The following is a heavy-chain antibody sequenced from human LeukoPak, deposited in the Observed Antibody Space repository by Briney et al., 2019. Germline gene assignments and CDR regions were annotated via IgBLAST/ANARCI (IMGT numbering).Heavy chain of an antibody. D-gene: IGHD1-7*01. CDR1: GFTFSSYA. Sequence: GASLRLSCAASGFTFSSYAMSWVRQAPGKGLEWVSAISGSGGSTYYADSVKGRFTISRDNSKNTLYLQMNSLRAEDTAVYYCAKDPITGTTWVYYYYGMDVWGQGTTVTVSS. J-gene: IGHJ6*02. V-gene: IGHV3-23*01. CDR2: ISGSGGST. CDR3: AKDPITGTTWVYYYYGMDV.